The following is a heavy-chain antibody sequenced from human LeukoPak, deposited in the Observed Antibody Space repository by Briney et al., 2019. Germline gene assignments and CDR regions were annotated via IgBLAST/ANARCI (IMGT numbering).Heavy chain of an antibody. V-gene: IGHV1-69*13. CDR1: GGTFSSYA. J-gene: IGHJ4*02. D-gene: IGHD3-16*01. Sequence: SVKVSCKASGGTFSSYAFSWVRQAPGQGLDWMGGIIPIFGTANYAQKFQGRVTITADESTSTAYMELSSLKSEDTAVYYCARDAFNLGGYWGQGTLVTVSS. CDR3: ARDAFNLGGY. CDR2: IIPIFGTA.